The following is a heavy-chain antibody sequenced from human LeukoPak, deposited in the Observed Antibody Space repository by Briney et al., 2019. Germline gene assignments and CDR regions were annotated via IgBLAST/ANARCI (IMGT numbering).Heavy chain of an antibody. J-gene: IGHJ4*02. CDR3: ARDTLGSETGDPYYFNN. CDR1: GFTFSSYA. D-gene: IGHD7-27*01. CDR2: ISSSGSTI. V-gene: IGHV3-11*04. Sequence: GGSLRLSCAASGFTFSSYAMSWIRQAPGKGLEGVSYISSSGSTIYYADSVKGRFTISRDNAKKSLYLQMNSLRAEDTAVYYCARDTLGSETGDPYYFNNWGQRTLVTVS.